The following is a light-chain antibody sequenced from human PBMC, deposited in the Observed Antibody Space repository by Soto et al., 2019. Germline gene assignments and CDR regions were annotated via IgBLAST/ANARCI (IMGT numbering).Light chain of an antibody. CDR2: DAP. CDR3: QHRSNWHGLT. CDR1: QGVSSF. V-gene: IGKV3D-11*01. Sequence: EIVLTQSPATLYLSPGERVTLSCRASQGVSSFLAWCQRKPGQAPRLLIYDAPNRATGIPARFSGSGPGTYFTLTISSLEPEDFALYYCQHRSNWHGLTVGGGTKVEIK. J-gene: IGKJ4*01.